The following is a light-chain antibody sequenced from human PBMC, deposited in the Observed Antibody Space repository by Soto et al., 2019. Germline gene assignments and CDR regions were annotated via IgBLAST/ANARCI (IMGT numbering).Light chain of an antibody. J-gene: IGLJ1*01. V-gene: IGLV1-40*01. CDR3: QSYDSSLSTYV. CDR1: SSNIGAGYD. Sequence: QSVLTQPPSVSGAPGQRVTISCTGSSSNIGAGYDVHWYQQLPGTAPKVLIYGNSVRPSGVPDRFSGSKSGTSASLAITGLQAEDEADYCCQSYDSSLSTYVFGTGTKLTVL. CDR2: GNS.